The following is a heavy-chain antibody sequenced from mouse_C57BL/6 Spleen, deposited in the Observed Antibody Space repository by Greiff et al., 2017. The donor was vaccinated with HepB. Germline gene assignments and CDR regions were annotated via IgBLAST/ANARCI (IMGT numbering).Heavy chain of an antibody. V-gene: IGHV2-2*01. CDR2: IWSGGST. CDR1: GFSLTSYG. D-gene: IGHD2-1*01. Sequence: VQLKQSGPGLVQPSQSLSITCTVSGFSLTSYGVHWVRQSPGKGLEWLGVIWSGGSTDYNAAFISRLSISKDNSKSQVFFKMNSLQADDTAIYYCASDYGNYEDWYFDVWGTGTTVTVSS. J-gene: IGHJ1*03. CDR3: ASDYGNYEDWYFDV.